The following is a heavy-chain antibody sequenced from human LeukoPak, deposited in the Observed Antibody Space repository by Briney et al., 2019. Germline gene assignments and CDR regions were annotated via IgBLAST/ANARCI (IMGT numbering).Heavy chain of an antibody. Sequence: GGSLRLSCAASGFTFSSYAMHWVRQAPGKGLEWVAVISYDGSNKYYADSVKGRFTISRDNSKNTLYLQMNSLRAEDTAVYYCASLGHHYDFWSGYLIDWGQGTLVTVSS. V-gene: IGHV3-30-3*01. CDR2: ISYDGSNK. J-gene: IGHJ4*02. CDR1: GFTFSSYA. CDR3: ASLGHHYDFWSGYLID. D-gene: IGHD3-3*01.